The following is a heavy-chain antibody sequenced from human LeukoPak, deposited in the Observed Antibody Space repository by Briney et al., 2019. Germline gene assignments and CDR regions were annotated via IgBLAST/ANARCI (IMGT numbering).Heavy chain of an antibody. CDR3: ARLLDSRNIQFGELPFDY. CDR1: GYSFTSYW. J-gene: IGHJ4*02. D-gene: IGHD3-10*01. CDR2: IYPGDSDT. Sequence: HGESLKISCKGSGYSFTSYWIGWVRQMPGKGLEWMGIIYPGDSDTRYSPSFQGQVTISADKSNSTAYLQWSSLKASDTAMYYCARLLDSRNIQFGELPFDYWGQGTLVTVSS. V-gene: IGHV5-51*01.